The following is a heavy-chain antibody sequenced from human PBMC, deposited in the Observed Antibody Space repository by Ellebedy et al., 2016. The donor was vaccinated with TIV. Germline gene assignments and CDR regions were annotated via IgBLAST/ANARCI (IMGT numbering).Heavy chain of an antibody. CDR1: GGSFSGHS. CDR3: ARGNFQDVDLDHWYFDL. CDR2: INHRGST. V-gene: IGHV4-34*01. D-gene: IGHD1-20*01. Sequence: SETLSLTCAVYGGSFSGHSWSWIRQPPGKGLEWIGKINHRGSTSYNRSLRSRVTISIDTSRHQFSLRLNAVTAADTAVYYCARGNFQDVDLDHWYFDLWGRGTLVTVSS. J-gene: IGHJ2*01.